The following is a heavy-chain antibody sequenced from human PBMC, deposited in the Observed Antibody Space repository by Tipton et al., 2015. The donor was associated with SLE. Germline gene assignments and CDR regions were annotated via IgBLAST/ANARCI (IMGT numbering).Heavy chain of an antibody. Sequence: LRLSCAVYGGSFSGYYWSWIRQPPGKGLEWIGEIYYSGSTNYNPSLKRRVTISVDTSKNQFSLKLSSVTAADTAVYYCAKDLTFQHWGQGTLVTVPS. J-gene: IGHJ1*01. CDR2: IYYSGST. V-gene: IGHV4-34*01. CDR3: AKDLTFQH. CDR1: GGSFSGYY.